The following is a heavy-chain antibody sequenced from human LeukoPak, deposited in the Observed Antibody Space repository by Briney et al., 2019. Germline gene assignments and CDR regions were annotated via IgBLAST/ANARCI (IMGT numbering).Heavy chain of an antibody. D-gene: IGHD3-22*01. Sequence: SETLSLTCTVSGGSISSSSYYWGWIRQPPGKGPEWIGSIYYSGSTYYNPSLKSRVTISVDTSKNQFSLKLSSVTAADTAVYYCARYYYDSSGYVIDYWGQGTLVTVSS. CDR1: GGSISSSSYY. CDR2: IYYSGST. J-gene: IGHJ4*02. V-gene: IGHV4-39*01. CDR3: ARYYYDSSGYVIDY.